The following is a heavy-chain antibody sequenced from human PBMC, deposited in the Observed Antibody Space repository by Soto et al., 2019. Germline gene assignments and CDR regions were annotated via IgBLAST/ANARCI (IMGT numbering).Heavy chain of an antibody. CDR1: GSTFTSSY. J-gene: IGHJ4*01. Sequence: GASVKVSCKASGSTFTSSYFHWVRQAPGEGLEWMGRINPSGGGTTYAQKFRGRVIMTRDTSTSTVYMQLSSLRSEDTAVYYCARDHDYGDYFAYWG. V-gene: IGHV1-46*01. CDR3: ARDHDYGDYFAY. CDR2: INPSGGGT. D-gene: IGHD4-17*01.